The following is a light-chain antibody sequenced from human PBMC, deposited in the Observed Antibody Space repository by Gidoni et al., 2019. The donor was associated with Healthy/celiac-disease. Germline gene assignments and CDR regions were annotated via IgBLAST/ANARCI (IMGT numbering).Light chain of an antibody. V-gene: IGKV1-33*01. CDR1: QDISNY. CDR3: QQYDNLPL. J-gene: IGKJ3*01. Sequence: DIQMTQSPSSLSASVGDRFTITCQASQDISNYLNWYQQKPGKAPKLLIYDASNLETGVPSMFSGSGSGTDFTFTISRLPPEDIATYYRQQYDNLPLFGPGTKVDIK. CDR2: DAS.